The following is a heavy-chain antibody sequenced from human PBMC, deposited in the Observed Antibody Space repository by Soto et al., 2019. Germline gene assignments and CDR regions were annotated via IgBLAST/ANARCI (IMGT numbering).Heavy chain of an antibody. D-gene: IGHD4-17*01. J-gene: IGHJ4*02. CDR1: GYTFRRYW. V-gene: IGHV5-51*01. Sequence: GESLKISCKASGYTFRRYWIGWVRQMPGQGLEWMGIIFPNDSDTIYSPSFQGQVTISADKSISTAYLQWSSLQASDTAMYYCVRPLYGDYTWYYFDYWGQGTLVTVSS. CDR3: VRPLYGDYTWYYFDY. CDR2: IFPNDSDT.